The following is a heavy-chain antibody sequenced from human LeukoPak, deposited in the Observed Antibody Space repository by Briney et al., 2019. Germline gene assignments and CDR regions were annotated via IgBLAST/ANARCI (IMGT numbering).Heavy chain of an antibody. D-gene: IGHD6-13*01. CDR2: INPSGGST. J-gene: IGHJ4*02. Sequence: GASVKVSCKASGYTFTSYYMHWVRQAPGQGLEWMGIINPSGGSTSYAQKFQGRVTMTTDTSTSTAYMELRSLRSDDTAVYYCARDRYMGYSSPGGSYFDYWGQGTLVTVSS. V-gene: IGHV1-46*01. CDR3: ARDRYMGYSSPGGSYFDY. CDR1: GYTFTSYY.